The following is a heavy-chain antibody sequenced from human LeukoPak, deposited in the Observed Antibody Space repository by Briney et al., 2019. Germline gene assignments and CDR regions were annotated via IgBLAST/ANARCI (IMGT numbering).Heavy chain of an antibody. CDR1: GFTLSDHY. J-gene: IGHJ4*02. CDR2: ISYDGSNK. CDR3: AKVKGSGSYYIPSDY. V-gene: IGHV3-30*18. D-gene: IGHD3-10*01. Sequence: PGGSLRLSCAASGFTLSDHYMDWVRQAPGKGLEWVAVISYDGSNKYYADSVKGRFTISRDNSKNTLYLQMNSLRAEDTAVYYCAKVKGSGSYYIPSDYWGQGTLVTVSS.